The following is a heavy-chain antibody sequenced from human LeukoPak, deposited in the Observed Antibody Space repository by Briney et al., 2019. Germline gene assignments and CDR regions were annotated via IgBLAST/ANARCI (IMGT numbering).Heavy chain of an antibody. Sequence: PGGSLRLSCAASGFTVSSNYMSWVRQAPGKGLEWVAVISYDGSNKYYADSVKGRFTISRDNSKNALYLQMNSLRAEDTAVYYCAITPRRYCSSTSCYGYWGQGTLVTVSS. J-gene: IGHJ4*02. CDR1: GFTVSSNY. CDR2: ISYDGSNK. V-gene: IGHV3-30*03. D-gene: IGHD2-2*01. CDR3: AITPRRYCSSTSCYGY.